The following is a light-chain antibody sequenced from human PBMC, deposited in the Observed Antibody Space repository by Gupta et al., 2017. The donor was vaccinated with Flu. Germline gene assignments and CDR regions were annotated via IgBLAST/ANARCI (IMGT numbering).Light chain of an antibody. J-gene: IGLJ2*01. CDR3: QAGDSSSVV. CDR2: EDS. Sequence: SELPQPPSVFVSPGPTASITCSDDKLGDKYACWYQQKPGQAPVLVIYEDSKRSAGTPGRFAGSNSGNTATLTIGVTKDRDEDDYYCQAGDSSSVVFGGGTKLTVL. V-gene: IGLV3-1*01. CDR1: KLGDKY.